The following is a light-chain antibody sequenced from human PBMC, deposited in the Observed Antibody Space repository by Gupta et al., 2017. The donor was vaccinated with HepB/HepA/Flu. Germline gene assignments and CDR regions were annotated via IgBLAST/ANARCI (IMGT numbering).Light chain of an antibody. CDR3: QQYDTSPPGYT. J-gene: IGKJ2*01. V-gene: IGKV3-20*01. CDR1: QSVFSRY. CDR2: GAS. Sequence: EIVLTQSPGTLSLSPGERATLSCRASQSVFSRYLAWYQQKPGQAPRLLIYGASIRATGIPDRFSGSGSATDFTLTISRLEPEDFAVYYCQQYDTSPPGYTFGQGTKLEI.